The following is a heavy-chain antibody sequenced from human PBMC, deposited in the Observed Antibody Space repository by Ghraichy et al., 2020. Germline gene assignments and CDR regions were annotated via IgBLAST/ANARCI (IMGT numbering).Heavy chain of an antibody. J-gene: IGHJ4*02. D-gene: IGHD3-22*01. CDR3: ARVGSGYPFDY. CDR1: GGSFSGYY. Sequence: SETLSLTCAVYGGSFSGYYWSWIRQPPGKGLEWIGEINHSGSTNYNPSLKSRVTISVDTSKNQFSLKLSSVTAADTAVYYCARVGSGYPFDYWGQGTLVTVSS. V-gene: IGHV4-34*01. CDR2: INHSGST.